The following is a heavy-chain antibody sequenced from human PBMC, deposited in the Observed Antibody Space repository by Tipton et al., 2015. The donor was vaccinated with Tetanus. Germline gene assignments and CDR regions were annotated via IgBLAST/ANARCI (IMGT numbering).Heavy chain of an antibody. V-gene: IGHV4-59*01. CDR2: IYYSGST. D-gene: IGHD6-13*01. Sequence: TLSLTCTVSGGSISSYYWSWIRQPPGKGLEWIGYIYYSGSTNYNPSLKSRVTISVDTSKNQFSLKLSSVAAADTAVYYCARDGGLLAAAGNYSYYGMDVWGQGTPVTVSS. CDR3: ARDGGLLAAAGNYSYYGMDV. J-gene: IGHJ6*02. CDR1: GGSISSYY.